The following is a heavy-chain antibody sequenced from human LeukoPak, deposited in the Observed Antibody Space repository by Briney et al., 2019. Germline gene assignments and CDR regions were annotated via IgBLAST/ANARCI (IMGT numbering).Heavy chain of an antibody. D-gene: IGHD2-2*02. Sequence: PSETLSLTCTVSGGSISSYYWSWIRQPPGKGLEWIGYIYYSGSTNYNPSLKSRVTISVDTSKNQFSLKLSSVTAADTAVYYCARSPSLVVPAAITYYYMDVWGKGTTVTVSS. J-gene: IGHJ6*03. CDR1: GGSISSYY. CDR3: ARSPSLVVPAAITYYYMDV. V-gene: IGHV4-59*01. CDR2: IYYSGST.